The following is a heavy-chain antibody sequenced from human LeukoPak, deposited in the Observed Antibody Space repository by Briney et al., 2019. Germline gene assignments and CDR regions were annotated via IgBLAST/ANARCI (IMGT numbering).Heavy chain of an antibody. CDR2: IRGTDGKT. V-gene: IGHV3-23*01. CDR1: GFTFSTYA. CDR3: AKKGCSTSGCPASFDS. D-gene: IGHD2-2*01. J-gene: IGHJ4*02. Sequence: GGSLRLSCAASGFTFSTYAMNWVRQAPGKGLEWVSRIRGTDGKTFYADSVKGRFTISRDNSKNTLYLQMNNLRAEDTALYYCAKKGCSTSGCPASFDSWGQGTLVTVSS.